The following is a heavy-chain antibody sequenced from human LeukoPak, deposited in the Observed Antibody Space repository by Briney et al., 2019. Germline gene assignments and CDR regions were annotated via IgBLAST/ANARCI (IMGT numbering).Heavy chain of an antibody. CDR3: ARDLGYCSSTSCQVFDY. CDR2: IKQDETEK. CDR1: GFTFSNFW. V-gene: IGHV3-7*03. D-gene: IGHD2-2*01. Sequence: GGSLRLSCTASGFTFSNFWMGWVRQAPGKGLEWVANIKQDETEKFYLGSVKGRFTISRDNAKNSLYLQMNSLRVEDTALYYCARDLGYCSSTSCQVFDYWGQGPLVTVSS. J-gene: IGHJ4*02.